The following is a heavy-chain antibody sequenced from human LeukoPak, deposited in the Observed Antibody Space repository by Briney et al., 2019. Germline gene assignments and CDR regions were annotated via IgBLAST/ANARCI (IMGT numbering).Heavy chain of an antibody. CDR2: IYYSGST. CDR3: ARRGSSSWRGYFDY. Sequence: SETLSLTCTVSGGSISSSSYYWGWIRQPPGKGLEWIGSIYYSGSTYYNPSLKSRVTISVDTSKNQFSLKLSSVTAADTAVYYCARRGSSSWRGYFDYWGQGTLVTVSS. J-gene: IGHJ4*02. V-gene: IGHV4-39*01. CDR1: GGSISSSSYY. D-gene: IGHD6-13*01.